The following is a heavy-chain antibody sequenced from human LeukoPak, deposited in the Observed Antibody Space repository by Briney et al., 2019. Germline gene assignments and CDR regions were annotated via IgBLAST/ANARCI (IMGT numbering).Heavy chain of an antibody. CDR2: IYYSGST. CDR1: GGSISSYY. Sequence: PSETLSLTCTVSGGSISSYYWSWFRQPPGKGLEWIGYIYYSGSTNCNPSLKSRVTISVDTSKNQFSLKLSSVTAADTAVYYCARSPYQLLSDIAYNWFDPWGQGTLVTVSS. V-gene: IGHV4-59*01. D-gene: IGHD2-2*01. J-gene: IGHJ5*02. CDR3: ARSPYQLLSDIAYNWFDP.